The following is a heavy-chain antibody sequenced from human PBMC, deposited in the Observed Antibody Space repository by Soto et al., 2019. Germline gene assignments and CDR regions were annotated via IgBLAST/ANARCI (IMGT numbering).Heavy chain of an antibody. CDR2: ISAYNGNT. D-gene: IGHD6-13*01. CDR3: ARFPFDRSSWTNPRYFDY. J-gene: IGHJ4*02. CDR1: GYTFTSYG. Sequence: ASVKVSCKASGYTFTSYGISWVRQAPGQGLEWMGWISAYNGNTNYAQKLQGRVTMSVDTSKNQFSLRLSSVTAADTAVYYCARFPFDRSSWTNPRYFDYWGQGTLVTVSS. V-gene: IGHV1-18*01.